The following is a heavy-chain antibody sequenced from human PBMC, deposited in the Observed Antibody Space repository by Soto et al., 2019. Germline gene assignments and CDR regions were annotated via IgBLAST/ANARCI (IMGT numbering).Heavy chain of an antibody. CDR1: GGSISSYY. V-gene: IGHV4-59*01. CDR3: GREYYYGSGSSGFDN. CDR2: IYYNGNT. Sequence: SETLSLTCTVSGGSISSYYWTWIRQPPGKGLEWIGYIYYNGNTNYNPSLKSRVTMSVNASKNQFSLKLNSVTAADTAVYYCGREYYYGSGSSGFDNWGQGTLVTVSS. J-gene: IGHJ4*02. D-gene: IGHD3-10*01.